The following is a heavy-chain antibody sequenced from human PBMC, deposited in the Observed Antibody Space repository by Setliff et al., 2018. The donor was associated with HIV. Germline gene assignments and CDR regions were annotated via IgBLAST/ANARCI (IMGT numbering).Heavy chain of an antibody. Sequence: PSETLSLTCTVSGGSISSSSYYWGWIRQPPGKGLEWIGTIYYSGSTYYNTSLKSRVTISVDKSRSQFSLKVNSVTAADTAVYYCAREVPARQHFDFWGQGTLVTVSS. CDR3: AREVPARQHFDF. J-gene: IGHJ4*02. CDR2: IYYSGST. CDR1: GGSISSSSYY. V-gene: IGHV4-39*07. D-gene: IGHD2-2*01.